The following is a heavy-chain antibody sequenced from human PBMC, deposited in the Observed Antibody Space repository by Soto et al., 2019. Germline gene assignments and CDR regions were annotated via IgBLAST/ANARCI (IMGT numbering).Heavy chain of an antibody. V-gene: IGHV1-46*01. J-gene: IGHJ6*02. Sequence: ASVKVSCKASGYTFTSYYMHWVRQAPGQGLEWMGIINPSGGSTSYAQKFQGRVTMTRDTSTSTVYMELSSLRSEDTAVYYCARGPEALYYDFWSGYFSERGYYYYGMDVWGQGTTVTVSS. CDR1: GYTFTSYY. CDR2: INPSGGST. D-gene: IGHD3-3*01. CDR3: ARGPEALYYDFWSGYFSERGYYYYGMDV.